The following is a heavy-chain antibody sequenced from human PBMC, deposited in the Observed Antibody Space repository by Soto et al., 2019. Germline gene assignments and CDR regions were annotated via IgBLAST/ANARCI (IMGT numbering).Heavy chain of an antibody. CDR2: ISAYNGNT. CDR3: ARVERTTMRRSDY. V-gene: IGHV1-18*01. J-gene: IGHJ4*02. D-gene: IGHD3-10*01. CDR1: GYTFRDYG. Sequence: QVQLVQSGAEVMKPGASVKVSCQASGYTFRDYGFNWVRQAPGQGLEWLGWISAYNGNTKYAQKFQDRVTMTTDTFTSTAFLELRSLRSDDTALYYCARVERTTMRRSDYWGQGTLVTVSS.